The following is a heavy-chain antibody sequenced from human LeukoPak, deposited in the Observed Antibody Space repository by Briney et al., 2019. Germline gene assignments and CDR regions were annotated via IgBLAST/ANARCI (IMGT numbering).Heavy chain of an antibody. D-gene: IGHD6-13*01. CDR2: IYPGDSDT. Sequence: GESLKISCKGSGYRFTSYWIGWVRQMPGKGLEWMGIIYPGDSDTRYSPSFQGQVTISADKSISTAYLQWSSLKASDTAMYYCARHHFSSSWYAQDFWFDPWGQGTLVTVSS. CDR1: GYRFTSYW. J-gene: IGHJ5*02. CDR3: ARHHFSSSWYAQDFWFDP. V-gene: IGHV5-51*01.